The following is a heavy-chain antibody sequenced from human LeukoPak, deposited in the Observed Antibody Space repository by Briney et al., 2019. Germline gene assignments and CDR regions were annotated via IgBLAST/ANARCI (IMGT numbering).Heavy chain of an antibody. D-gene: IGHD3-22*01. CDR2: IYYSGST. J-gene: IGHJ3*02. CDR3: ARLEGDRYYYDSSGYYPVGAFDI. Sequence: SETLSLTCTVSGGSISSYYWSWIRQPPGKGLEWIGYIYYSGSTNYNLSLKSRVTISVDTSKNQFSLKLSSVTAADTAVYYCARLEGDRYYYDSSGYYPVGAFDIWGQGTMVTVSS. CDR1: GGSISSYY. V-gene: IGHV4-59*08.